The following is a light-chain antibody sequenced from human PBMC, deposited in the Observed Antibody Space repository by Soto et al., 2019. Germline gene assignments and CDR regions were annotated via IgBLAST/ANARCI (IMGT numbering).Light chain of an antibody. V-gene: IGKV1-5*01. CDR2: GAS. J-gene: IGKJ1*01. CDR3: QHHNSYSLT. CDR1: QSIRHY. Sequence: DIQMTQSPPTLSASVGDRVTITCRASQSIRHYLAWYQQMPGKAPKLLIYGASSLQSGVPSRFSGSGSGTEFTLTISSLQPDDFATYFRQHHNSYSLTFGQGTKVEIK.